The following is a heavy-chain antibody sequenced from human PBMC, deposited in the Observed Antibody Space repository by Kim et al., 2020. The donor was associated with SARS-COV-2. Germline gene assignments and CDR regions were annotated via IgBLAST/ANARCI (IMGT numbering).Heavy chain of an antibody. CDR3: AKERGGYVSDANGYYNYF. D-gene: IGHD3-9*01. Sequence: GSLRLSCTASGFTFDSYAMAWVRQAPGAGLQWVSSLSGSGAKTYYADSVKGRFIISRDNSKNTLFLQMNGLRVEDTALYYCAKERGGYVSDANGYYNYF. CDR1: GFTFDSYA. V-gene: IGHV3-23*01. J-gene: IGHJ2*01. CDR2: LSGSGAKT.